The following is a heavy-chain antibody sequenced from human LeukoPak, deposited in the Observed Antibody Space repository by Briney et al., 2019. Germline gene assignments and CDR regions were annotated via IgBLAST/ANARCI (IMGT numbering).Heavy chain of an antibody. V-gene: IGHV1-2*04. CDR2: INPNSGGT. J-gene: IGHJ6*02. Sequence: ASVKVSCKASGYTFTGYYMHWVRQAPGQGLEWMGWINPNSGGTNYAQKFQGWVTMTRDTSISTVYMELSRLRSDDTAVYYCARDYGSSGYYLGMDVWGQGTTVTVSS. CDR3: ARDYGSSGYYLGMDV. D-gene: IGHD3-22*01. CDR1: GYTFTGYY.